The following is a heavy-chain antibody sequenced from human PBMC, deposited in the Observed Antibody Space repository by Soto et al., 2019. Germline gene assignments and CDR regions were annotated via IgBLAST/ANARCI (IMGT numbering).Heavy chain of an antibody. CDR3: ARHGGALAYYYGMDV. CDR1: GGSISSSSYY. Sequence: LSLTCTVSGGSISSSSYYWGWIRQPPGKGLEWIGSIYYSGSTYYNPSLKSRVTISVDTSKNQFSLKLSSVTAADTAVYYCARHGGALAYYYGMDVWGQGTTVTVSS. V-gene: IGHV4-39*01. CDR2: IYYSGST. J-gene: IGHJ6*02. D-gene: IGHD3-16*01.